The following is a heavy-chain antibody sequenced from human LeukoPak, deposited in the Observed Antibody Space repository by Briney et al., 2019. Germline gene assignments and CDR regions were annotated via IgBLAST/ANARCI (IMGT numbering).Heavy chain of an antibody. J-gene: IGHJ4*02. CDR1: GFAFSSSN. V-gene: IGHV3-21*01. D-gene: IGHD4-17*01. CDR3: ARADYGDYGVDY. Sequence: GGSLRLSCAASGFAFSSSNLNWFRQAPGKGLEWVSSITNDGYIYYADSLKGRFSLSRDNAKNSLYLQMISLRAEDTAVYYCARADYGDYGVDYWGQGTLVTVSS. CDR2: ITNDGYI.